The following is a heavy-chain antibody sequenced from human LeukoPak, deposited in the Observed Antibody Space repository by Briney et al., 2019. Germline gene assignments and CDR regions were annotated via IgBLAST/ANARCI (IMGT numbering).Heavy chain of an antibody. D-gene: IGHD6-19*01. Sequence: SETLSLTCAVYGGSFSGYYWSWIRQPPGKGLEWIGEINHSGSTNYNPSLKSRVTISVDTSKNQFSLKLSSVTAADTAVYYCARDSSGWYNYWGQGTLVTVSS. V-gene: IGHV4-34*01. CDR2: INHSGST. CDR3: ARDSSGWYNY. J-gene: IGHJ4*02. CDR1: GGSFSGYY.